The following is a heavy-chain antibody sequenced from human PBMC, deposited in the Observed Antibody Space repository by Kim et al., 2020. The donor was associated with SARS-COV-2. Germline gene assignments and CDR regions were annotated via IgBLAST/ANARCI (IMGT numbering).Heavy chain of an antibody. CDR1: GFTFSSYA. J-gene: IGHJ4*02. CDR2: ISGSGGST. V-gene: IGHV3-23*01. D-gene: IGHD2-2*01. CDR3: AKDRRYCSSTSCSYYFDY. Sequence: GGSLRLSCAASGFTFSSYAMSWVRQAPGKGLEWVSAISGSGGSTYYADSVKGRFTISRDNSKNTLYLQMNSLRAEDTAVYYCAKDRRYCSSTSCSYYFDYWGQGTLVTVSS.